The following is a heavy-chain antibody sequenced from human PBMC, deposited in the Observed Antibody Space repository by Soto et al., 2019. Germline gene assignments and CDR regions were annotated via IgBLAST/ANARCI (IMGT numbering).Heavy chain of an antibody. D-gene: IGHD3-10*01. J-gene: IGHJ4*02. Sequence: SETLALTCTVSGGSISSYDWSWIRQPPGKGLEWIGYIYYSGSTNYNPSLKSRVTMSVDKSRNQFSLELSSVTAADTAVYYCARDPSRALPDYWGQGALVTVSS. CDR3: ARDPSRALPDY. CDR1: GGSISSYD. V-gene: IGHV4-59*12. CDR2: IYYSGST.